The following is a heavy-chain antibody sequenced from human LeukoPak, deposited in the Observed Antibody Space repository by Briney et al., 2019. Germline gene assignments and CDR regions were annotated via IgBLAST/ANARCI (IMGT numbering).Heavy chain of an antibody. CDR3: AKKRDAFDI. Sequence: GGPLRLSCAVSGLTFNNYAMGWVRQAPGKRPEWVSSLTDSGGTTYYVDSVKGRFTISRDNSKNTLYLHMNSLRAEDTAMYYCAKKRDAFDIWGQGTVVAVSS. V-gene: IGHV3-23*01. CDR1: GLTFNNYA. D-gene: IGHD5-24*01. CDR2: LTDSGGTT. J-gene: IGHJ3*02.